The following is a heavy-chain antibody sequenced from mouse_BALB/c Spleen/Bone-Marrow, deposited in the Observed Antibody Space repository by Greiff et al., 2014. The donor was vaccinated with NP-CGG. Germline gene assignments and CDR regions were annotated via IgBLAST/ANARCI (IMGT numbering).Heavy chain of an antibody. Sequence: VQLQQSGAELMKPGASVKISCKATGYTFSSYWIEWVKQRPGHGPEWIGEILPGSGSTNYNEKFKGKATFTADTSSNTAYMQLSSLTSEDSAVYYCARKEGYDGYPDYWGQGTTLTVSS. J-gene: IGHJ2*01. CDR1: GYTFSSYW. V-gene: IGHV1-9*01. D-gene: IGHD2-3*01. CDR3: ARKEGYDGYPDY. CDR2: ILPGSGST.